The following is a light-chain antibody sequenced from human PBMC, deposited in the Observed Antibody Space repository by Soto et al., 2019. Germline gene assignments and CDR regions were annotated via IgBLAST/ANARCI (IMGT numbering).Light chain of an antibody. CDR2: AAS. CDR1: QSISSY. Sequence: DIQMTQSPSSLSASVGDRVTITCRASQSISSYLNWYQQKPGKAPKLLIYAASSLQSGVPSRFGGSGSGTDFTLTISSLQTEDFATYYCQQSYSTAWTFGQGTKVEIK. J-gene: IGKJ1*01. CDR3: QQSYSTAWT. V-gene: IGKV1-39*01.